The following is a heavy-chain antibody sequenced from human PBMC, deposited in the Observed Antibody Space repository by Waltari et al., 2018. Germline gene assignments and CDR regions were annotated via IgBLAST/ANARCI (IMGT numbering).Heavy chain of an antibody. CDR1: GYTFSDSY. D-gene: IGHD6-19*01. Sequence: EVQLLQSGAELKEPGTTVRISCTVSGYTFSDSYIHWVQQAPGKGLRWMGLVDPEDGETIYADNFQGRVTISADTSTDTAFMELSSLRSEDTAVFYCATALGDSSSASRPFDFWGQGTMITVSS. CDR2: VDPEDGET. V-gene: IGHV1-69-2*01. CDR3: ATALGDSSSASRPFDF. J-gene: IGHJ3*01.